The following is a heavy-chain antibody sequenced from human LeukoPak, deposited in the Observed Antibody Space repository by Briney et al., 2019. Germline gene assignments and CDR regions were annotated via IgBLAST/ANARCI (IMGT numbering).Heavy chain of an antibody. V-gene: IGHV5-51*01. J-gene: IGHJ5*02. CDR3: ARQWWGNDYMPKYNWFDP. CDR2: IYPADSNT. D-gene: IGHD4-11*01. Sequence: GESLKISCKGSGFSFTTYWIGWVRQMPGKGLEWMGIIYPADSNTRYSPSFQGQVTISADKSTNTAYLQWSSLKASDTAMYYCARQWWGNDYMPKYNWFDPWAREPWSPSPQ. CDR1: GFSFTTYW.